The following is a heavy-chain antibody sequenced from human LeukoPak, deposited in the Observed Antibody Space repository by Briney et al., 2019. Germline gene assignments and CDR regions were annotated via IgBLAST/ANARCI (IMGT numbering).Heavy chain of an antibody. V-gene: IGHV1-2*02. Sequence: GASVKVSCKASEYTFTGYYMHWVRQAPGHRLGWMGWIKPNSGGTNYAQKFQGRVTMTRDTSISTAYMELSSLRSEDTTVYYCARAYYSDSGSPINWFDPWGQGTLVTVSS. D-gene: IGHD3-10*01. CDR1: EYTFTGYY. CDR3: ARAYYSDSGSPINWFDP. J-gene: IGHJ5*02. CDR2: IKPNSGGT.